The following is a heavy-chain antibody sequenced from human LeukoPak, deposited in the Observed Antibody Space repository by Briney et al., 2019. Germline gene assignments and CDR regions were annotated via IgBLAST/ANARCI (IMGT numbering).Heavy chain of an antibody. CDR2: IYHNGNT. Sequence: PSGTLSLTCTISGGSVSGSNWWGWIRQPPGKVLEWIGEIYHNGNTGYNPSLKSRVTISVDKSKNQFSLSLTSVTAADTAVYYCVRDTPGGSYGDYDYWGQGTLVTVSS. V-gene: IGHV4-4*02. J-gene: IGHJ4*02. CDR3: VRDTPGGSYGDYDY. D-gene: IGHD4-17*01. CDR1: GGSVSGSNW.